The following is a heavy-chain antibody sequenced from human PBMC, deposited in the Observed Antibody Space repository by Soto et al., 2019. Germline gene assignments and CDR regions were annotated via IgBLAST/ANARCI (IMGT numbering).Heavy chain of an antibody. CDR1: GFTFSSYG. CDR3: AKDWAPRPSPLYYYYYMDV. Sequence: GGSLRLSCAASGFTFSSYGMHWVRQAPGKGLEWVAVISYDGSNKYYADSVKGRFTISRDNSKNTLYLQMNSLRAEDTAVYYCAKDWAPRPSPLYYYYYMDVWGKGTTVTVSS. D-gene: IGHD3-16*01. J-gene: IGHJ6*03. V-gene: IGHV3-30*18. CDR2: ISYDGSNK.